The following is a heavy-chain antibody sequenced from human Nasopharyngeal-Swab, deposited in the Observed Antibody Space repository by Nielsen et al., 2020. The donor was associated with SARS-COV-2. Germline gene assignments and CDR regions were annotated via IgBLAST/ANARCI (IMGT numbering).Heavy chain of an antibody. J-gene: IGHJ4*02. CDR1: GFTLGDYA. D-gene: IGHD3-3*01. CDR3: TRDDFWSGYHDY. CDR2: IRSKAYGGTT. Sequence: GESLKISCTASGFTLGDYAMSWVRQAPGKGLEWVGFIRSKAYGGTTEYAASVKGRFTISRDDSKSIAYLQMNSLKTEDTAVYYCTRDDFWSGYHDYWGQGTLVTVSS. V-gene: IGHV3-49*04.